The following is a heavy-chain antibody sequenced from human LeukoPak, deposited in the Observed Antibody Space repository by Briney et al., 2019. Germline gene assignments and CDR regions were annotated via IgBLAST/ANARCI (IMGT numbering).Heavy chain of an antibody. CDR2: IFYSGHT. D-gene: IGHD3-16*01. V-gene: IGHV4-39*01. CDR3: ARQGTYYDKIYYFDY. J-gene: IGHJ4*02. CDR1: GGSISSSTTY. Sequence: SETLSLTCTVSGGSISSSTTYWGWIRQPPGKGLEWIASIFYSGHTWNNPSLKSRVTISVDTSKNQFSLKVSAVTAADTAVYYCARQGTYYDKIYYFDYWGQGTLVTVSS.